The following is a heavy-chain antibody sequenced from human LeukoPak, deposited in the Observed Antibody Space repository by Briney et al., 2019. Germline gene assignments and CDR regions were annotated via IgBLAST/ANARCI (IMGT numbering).Heavy chain of an antibody. D-gene: IGHD7-27*01. V-gene: IGHV3-23*01. Sequence: PGGSLRLSCAASGFTFSSYAMSWVRQAPGKGLEWVSAISGSGGGTYYADSVKGRFTISRDNSKNTLYLQMNSLRAEDTAVYYCAKAKLPLLGYFDYWGQGTLVTVSS. CDR1: GFTFSSYA. CDR2: ISGSGGGT. CDR3: AKAKLPLLGYFDY. J-gene: IGHJ4*02.